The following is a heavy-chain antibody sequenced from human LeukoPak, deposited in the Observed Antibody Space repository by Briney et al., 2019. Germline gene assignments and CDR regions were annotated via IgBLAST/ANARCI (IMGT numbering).Heavy chain of an antibody. V-gene: IGHV1-8*01. Sequence: ASVKVSCKASGYTFTSYDINWVRQATGQGLEWMGWMNPNSGNTGYAQKFQGRVTMTRDTSISTAYMELSRLRSDDTAVYYCARAWVDYYDSSGYYYWGQGTLVTVSS. CDR1: GYTFTSYD. J-gene: IGHJ4*02. D-gene: IGHD3-22*01. CDR2: MNPNSGNT. CDR3: ARAWVDYYDSSGYYY.